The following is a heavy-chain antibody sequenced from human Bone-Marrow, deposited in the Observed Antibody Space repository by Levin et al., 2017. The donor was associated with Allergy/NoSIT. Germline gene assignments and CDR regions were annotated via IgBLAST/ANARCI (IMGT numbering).Heavy chain of an antibody. V-gene: IGHV3-7*01. CDR3: ARDQFRRATIGARWFDP. CDR2: IKEDGSEK. J-gene: IGHJ5*02. CDR1: GFTFSNSW. Sequence: GESLKISCAASGFTFSNSWMSWVRQAPGKGLEWVANIKEDGSEKYYVDSVKGRFTISRDNAKNSLYVQMNSLRAKDTAVYYCARDQFRRATIGARWFDPWGQGTLVTVSS. D-gene: IGHD5-24*01.